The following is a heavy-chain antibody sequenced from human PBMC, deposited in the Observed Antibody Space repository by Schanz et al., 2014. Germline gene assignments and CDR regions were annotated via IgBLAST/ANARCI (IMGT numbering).Heavy chain of an antibody. D-gene: IGHD1-20*01. CDR2: IENNANGETT. CDR3: TTFNNRDALYI. Sequence: EVRLVESGGGLVEPGGSLRLSCSGSGFTFSEVYMSWVRQAPGKGLEWVGRIENNANGETTDYAATVKGRFTVSRDDYRNTLYLQMHTLRTDDTALYYCTTFNNRDALYIWGQGTMVSVSS. V-gene: IGHV3-15*04. CDR1: GFTFSEVY. J-gene: IGHJ3*02.